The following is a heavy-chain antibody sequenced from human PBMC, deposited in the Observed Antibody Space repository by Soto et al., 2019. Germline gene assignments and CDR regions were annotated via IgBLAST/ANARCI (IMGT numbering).Heavy chain of an antibody. D-gene: IGHD6-13*01. V-gene: IGHV3-23*01. CDR2: ISGSGGSI. J-gene: IGHJ4*02. CDR1: GFTFSNYA. Sequence: EVQLLESGGGLVQPGGSLRLSCAASGFTFSNYAVNWVRQAPGKGLEWVSTISGSGGSIYYADSVKGRFTISRDNSKNTLYLQMNSLRAEDTAVYYCAKDQGSSWYEIDYWGQGTLVTVSS. CDR3: AKDQGSSWYEIDY.